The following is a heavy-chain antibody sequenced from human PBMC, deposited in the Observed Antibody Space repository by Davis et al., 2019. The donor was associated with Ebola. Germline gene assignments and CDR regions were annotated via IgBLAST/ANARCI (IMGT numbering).Heavy chain of an antibody. V-gene: IGHV5-51*01. Sequence: GESLKISCKGSGYSFTSYWIGWVRQMPGKGLEWMGIIYPADSDTRYNPPFYGQVSISVDKSISTAYLEWYTLKASDTAMYYCATGDFDFWDVFYNYWGQGTLVTVSS. J-gene: IGHJ4*02. D-gene: IGHD3-3*01. CDR1: GYSFTSYW. CDR3: ATGDFDFWDVFYNY. CDR2: IYPADSDT.